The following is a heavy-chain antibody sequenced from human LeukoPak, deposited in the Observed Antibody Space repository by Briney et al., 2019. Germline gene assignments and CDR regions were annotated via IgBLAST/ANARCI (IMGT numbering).Heavy chain of an antibody. Sequence: GGSLRLSCAASGFTFSSYSMNWVRQAPGKGLEWVSSISSSSSYIYYADSVKGRFTISRDNAKNSLYLQMNSLRAEDTAVYYCARDSYYDILTGRDGYYGLDVWGQGTTVTVSS. CDR2: ISSSSSYI. CDR3: ARDSYYDILTGRDGYYGLDV. D-gene: IGHD3-9*01. V-gene: IGHV3-21*01. J-gene: IGHJ6*02. CDR1: GFTFSSYS.